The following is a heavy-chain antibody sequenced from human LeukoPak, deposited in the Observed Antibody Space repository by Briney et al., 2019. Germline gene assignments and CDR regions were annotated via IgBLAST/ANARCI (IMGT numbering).Heavy chain of an antibody. CDR1: GFTFSTYG. D-gene: IGHD3-22*01. Sequence: GRSLRLSCAASGFTFSTYGMQWVRQAPGEGLEWVAVISDDGRKKYYADSVEGRFTISRDNSKNTLYLQMNSLRAEDTAVYYCAREVNYYDSSGYYLQYFQHWGQGTLVTVSS. V-gene: IGHV3-30*03. J-gene: IGHJ1*01. CDR2: ISDDGRKK. CDR3: AREVNYYDSSGYYLQYFQH.